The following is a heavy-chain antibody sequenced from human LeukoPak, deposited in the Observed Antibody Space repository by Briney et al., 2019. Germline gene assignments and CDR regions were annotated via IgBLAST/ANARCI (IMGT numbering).Heavy chain of an antibody. CDR3: ARDLGSDRTTVTYYFDY. Sequence: KPGGSLRPSCAASGFTFSSYSMNWVRQAPGKGLEWVSSISSSSSYIYYADSVKGRFTISRDNAKNSLYLQMNSLRAEDTAVYYCARDLGSDRTTVTYYFDYWGQGTLVTVSS. J-gene: IGHJ4*02. D-gene: IGHD4-17*01. CDR2: ISSSSSYI. V-gene: IGHV3-21*01. CDR1: GFTFSSYS.